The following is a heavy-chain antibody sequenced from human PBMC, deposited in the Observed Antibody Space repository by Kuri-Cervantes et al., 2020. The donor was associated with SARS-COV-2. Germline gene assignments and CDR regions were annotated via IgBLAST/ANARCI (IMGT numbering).Heavy chain of an antibody. CDR2: ISSNGNTI. CDR3: VRDHDFWSGYSTGPLDY. D-gene: IGHD3-3*01. J-gene: IGHJ4*02. CDR1: GFLFSSYE. Sequence: GESLKISCIASGFLFSSYEMNWVRQAPGKGLEWISYISSNGNTIYYADSVKGRFTISRDNARDSLDLQMNSLRAEDTAIHYCVRDHDFWSGYSTGPLDYWGQGTLVTVSS. V-gene: IGHV3-48*03.